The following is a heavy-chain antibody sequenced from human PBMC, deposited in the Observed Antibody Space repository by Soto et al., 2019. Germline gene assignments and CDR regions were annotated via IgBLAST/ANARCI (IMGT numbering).Heavy chain of an antibody. D-gene: IGHD3-22*01. CDR3: ARDLIAYGMDV. Sequence: SETLSLTCTVSGGSISSSSYYWGWIRQPPGKGLEWIGHIYYSGSTNYNPSLKSRVFISIDTSKNQLSPELTSVTAADTSMYFCARDLIAYGMDVWGQGTTVTVSS. J-gene: IGHJ6*02. V-gene: IGHV4-39*07. CDR1: GGSISSSSYY. CDR2: IYYSGST.